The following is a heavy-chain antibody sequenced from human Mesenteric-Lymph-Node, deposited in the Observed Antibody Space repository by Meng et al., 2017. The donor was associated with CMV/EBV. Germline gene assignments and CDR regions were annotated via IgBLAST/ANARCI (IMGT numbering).Heavy chain of an antibody. CDR3: ARTTPYDYVWGSYRLGFDY. J-gene: IGHJ4*02. CDR1: GFTFSSYE. V-gene: IGHV3-48*03. CDR2: ISSSGSTI. Sequence: GGSLRLSCAASGFTFSSYEMNWVRQAPGKGLEWVSYISSSGSTIYYADSVKGRFTISRDNAKNSLYLQMNSLRAEDTAVYYCARTTPYDYVWGSYRLGFDYWGQGTLVTVSS. D-gene: IGHD3-16*02.